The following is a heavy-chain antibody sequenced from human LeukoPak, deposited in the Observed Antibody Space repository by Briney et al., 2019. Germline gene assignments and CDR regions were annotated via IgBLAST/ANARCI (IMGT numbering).Heavy chain of an antibody. CDR2: IKEDGSET. CDR3: AGRLWTFDY. J-gene: IGHJ4*02. D-gene: IGHD3-16*01. CDR1: GFTFSRYW. Sequence: GGSLRLSCAASGFTFSRYWMTWVRQAPGKGLGWVANIKEDGSETYYVDSVKGRFTISRDNAKNSLYLQMKSLRREGTAVYYCAGRLWTFDYWGQGILVTVSS. V-gene: IGHV3-7*01.